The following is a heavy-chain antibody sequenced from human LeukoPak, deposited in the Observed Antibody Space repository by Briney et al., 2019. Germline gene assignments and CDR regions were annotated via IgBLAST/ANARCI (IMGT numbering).Heavy chain of an antibody. CDR2: IYYSGST. CDR3: ARTSRWLQFPWIDY. V-gene: IGHV4-39*01. J-gene: IGHJ4*02. Sequence: PSETLSLTCAVYGGSFSSYYWSWIRQPPGKGLEWIGSIYYSGSTYYNPSLKSRVTISVDTSKNQFSLKLSSVTAADTAVYYCARTSRWLQFPWIDYWGQGTLVTVSS. CDR1: GGSFSSYY. D-gene: IGHD5-24*01.